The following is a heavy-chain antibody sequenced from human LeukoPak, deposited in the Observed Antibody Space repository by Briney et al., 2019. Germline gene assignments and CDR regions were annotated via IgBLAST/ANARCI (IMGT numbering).Heavy chain of an antibody. CDR2: IIPILGIA. V-gene: IGHV1-69*04. CDR1: GGTFSSYA. CDR3: AREMVGVAFGDY. J-gene: IGHJ4*02. D-gene: IGHD2-15*01. Sequence: GCSVTVSCKASGGTFSSYAISWVRQARGQGLEWMGRIIPILGIANYAQKFQGRVTITADKSTSTAYMELSSLRSEDTAVYYCAREMVGVAFGDYWGQGTLVTVSS.